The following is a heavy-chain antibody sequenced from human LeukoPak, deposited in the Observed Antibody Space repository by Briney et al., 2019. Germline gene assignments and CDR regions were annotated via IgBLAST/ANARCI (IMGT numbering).Heavy chain of an antibody. CDR1: GYSISSGYY. J-gene: IGHJ4*02. D-gene: IGHD2-15*01. V-gene: IGHV4-38-2*01. CDR2: VFHSGST. CDR3: ARGDGSYSD. Sequence: KPSETLFLTCAVSGYSISSGYYCGCIRQPPGKGRVGIGSVFHSGSTSSYPSLKSRGTISVDTSKNKFSLKLSSVTAADTAVYYSARGDGSYSDWGQGTLVTVSS.